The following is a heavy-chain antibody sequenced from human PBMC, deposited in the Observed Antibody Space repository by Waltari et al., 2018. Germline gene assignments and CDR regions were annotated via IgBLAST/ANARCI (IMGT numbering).Heavy chain of an antibody. D-gene: IGHD2-8*01. V-gene: IGHV3-7*04. CDR1: GFTFSSYW. J-gene: IGHJ4*02. Sequence: EVQLVESGGGLVQPGGSLRLSCAASGFTFSSYWMSWVRQAPGKGRGWVANIKTDGSEKYYVDSVKGRFTISRDNAKNSLYLQMNSLGSEDTAVYYCARGMYSFDYWGQGTLVTVSS. CDR3: ARGMYSFDY. CDR2: IKTDGSEK.